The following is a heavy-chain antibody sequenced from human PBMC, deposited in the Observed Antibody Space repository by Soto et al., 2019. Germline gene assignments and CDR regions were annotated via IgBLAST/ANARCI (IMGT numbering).Heavy chain of an antibody. CDR1: GFTFSTYA. Sequence: QVQLVESGGGVVQPGRSLRLSCAASGFTFSTYAMHWVRQAPGKGLEWVAVLSYDGSNKYHADSVKGRFTISRDNSKNTLYLQMNSLRAEDTAVYYCARVVPAAMYYYYGMDVWGQGTTVTVSS. CDR2: LSYDGSNK. V-gene: IGHV3-30*03. D-gene: IGHD2-2*01. CDR3: ARVVPAAMYYYYGMDV. J-gene: IGHJ6*02.